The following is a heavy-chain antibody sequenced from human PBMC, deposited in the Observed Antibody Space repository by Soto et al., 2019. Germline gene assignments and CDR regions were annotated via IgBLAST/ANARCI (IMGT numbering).Heavy chain of an antibody. D-gene: IGHD1-1*01. V-gene: IGHV4-34*01. CDR3: ARDQDYGWNDTTGDAFDI. CDR2: INHSGST. CDR1: GGSFSGYY. Sequence: SETLSLTCAVYGGSFSGYYWSWIRQPPGKGLEWIGEINHSGSTNYNPSLKSRVTISVDTSKNQFSLKLSSVTAADTAVYYCARDQDYGWNDTTGDAFDIWGQGTMVTVSS. J-gene: IGHJ3*02.